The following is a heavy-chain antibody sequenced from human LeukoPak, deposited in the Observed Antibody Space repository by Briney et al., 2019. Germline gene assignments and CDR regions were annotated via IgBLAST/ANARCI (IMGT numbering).Heavy chain of an antibody. CDR3: AKPVTYYYDSIGYPSFDY. V-gene: IGHV3-30*02. D-gene: IGHD3-22*01. J-gene: IGHJ4*02. CDR1: GFTFSNYG. CDR2: IHYDGSNK. Sequence: GGSLRLSCAASGFTFSNYGVHWVRQAPGKGLEWVTFIHYDGSNKYYADSVKGRFTISRDNSKNTLYLQMNSLRAEDTAVYYCAKPVTYYYDSIGYPSFDYWGQGTLVTVSS.